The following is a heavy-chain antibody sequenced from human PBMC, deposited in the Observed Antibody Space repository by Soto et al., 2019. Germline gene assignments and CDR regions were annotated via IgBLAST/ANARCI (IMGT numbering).Heavy chain of an antibody. CDR3: AKDYGSSRYFFDY. Sequence: GGSLSLSCAVSGFTFINYAMSWVRQAPGEGLEWVSTISGNGANTHYADSVKGRFSISRGNSKNTLYIQMNSLRAEDTAVYYCAKDYGSSRYFFDYWGQGALVTVSS. V-gene: IGHV3-23*01. D-gene: IGHD6-19*01. CDR2: ISGNGANT. CDR1: GFTFINYA. J-gene: IGHJ4*02.